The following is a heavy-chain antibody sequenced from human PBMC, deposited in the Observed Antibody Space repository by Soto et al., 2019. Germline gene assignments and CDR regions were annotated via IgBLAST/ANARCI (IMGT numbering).Heavy chain of an antibody. J-gene: IGHJ4*02. D-gene: IGHD7-27*01. V-gene: IGHV3-23*01. CDR2: ISGSGENT. CDR3: ARDRRRASFGHLGRYFDY. Sequence: EVQQLESGGGLVQPGGSLRLSCEASEFTFSSYAWSWVRLAPGKGLEWVSAISGSGENTYHADSVKGRFTISRDNSKNTLYRQMNSLRAEDTALYFCARDRRRASFGHLGRYFDYWGQGTLVTVAS. CDR1: EFTFSSYA.